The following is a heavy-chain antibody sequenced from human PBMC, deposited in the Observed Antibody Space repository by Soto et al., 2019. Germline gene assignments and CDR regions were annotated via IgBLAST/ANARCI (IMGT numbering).Heavy chain of an antibody. D-gene: IGHD2-2*01. J-gene: IGHJ4*02. CDR3: ARDYCSTSSCYDY. CDR1: GFTFSNYG. Sequence: PGGSLRLSCTTSGFTFSNYGRHWVRQAPGKGLEWVAAIWYDGSKTYYADSVRGRVTISRDPSKKTVHLQMDSLTAGDTALYYCARDYCSTSSCYDYWGQGTMVTVYS. V-gene: IGHV3-33*01. CDR2: IWYDGSKT.